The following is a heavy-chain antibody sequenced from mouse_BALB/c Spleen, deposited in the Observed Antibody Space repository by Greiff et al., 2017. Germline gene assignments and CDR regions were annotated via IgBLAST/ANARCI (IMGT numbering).Heavy chain of an antibody. CDR2: INSNGGST. V-gene: IGHV5-6-2*01. CDR1: GFTFSSYY. J-gene: IGHJ2*01. Sequence: EVQLQQSGGGLVKLGGSLKLSCAASGFTFSSYYMSWVRQTPEKRLELVAAINSNGGSTYYPDTVKGRFTISRDNAKNTLYLQMSSLKSEDTALYYCARHYYGSSTFDYWGQGTTLTVSS. D-gene: IGHD1-1*01. CDR3: ARHYYGSSTFDY.